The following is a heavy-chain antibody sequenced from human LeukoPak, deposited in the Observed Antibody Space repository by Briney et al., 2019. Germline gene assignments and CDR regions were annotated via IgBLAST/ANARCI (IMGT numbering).Heavy chain of an antibody. J-gene: IGHJ4*02. CDR3: ARVRGIAVAGVLL. D-gene: IGHD6-19*01. V-gene: IGHV4-38-2*02. CDR1: GYSISSGYY. Sequence: SETLSLTCTVSGYSISSGYYWGWIRQPPGKGQEWIGSMSHSGSTYHNPSLRSRVTISVDTSKNQFSQKLSSVTAADTAVYYCARVRGIAVAGVLLWGQGTLVTVSS. CDR2: MSHSGST.